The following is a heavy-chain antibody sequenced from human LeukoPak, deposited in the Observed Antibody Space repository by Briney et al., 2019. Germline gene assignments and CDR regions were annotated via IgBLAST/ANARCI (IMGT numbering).Heavy chain of an antibody. CDR3: ARSESLTYYYMDV. D-gene: IGHD4/OR15-4a*01. J-gene: IGHJ6*03. CDR1: GGSFSGYY. Sequence: SETLSLTCAVYGGSFSGYYWSWIRQPPGKGVEWIGEINPSESTNYNPSLKSRVTMSVDTSKNHFSLKLSSVTAADTAVYYCARSESLTYYYMDVWGKGTTVTISS. V-gene: IGHV4-34*01. CDR2: INPSEST.